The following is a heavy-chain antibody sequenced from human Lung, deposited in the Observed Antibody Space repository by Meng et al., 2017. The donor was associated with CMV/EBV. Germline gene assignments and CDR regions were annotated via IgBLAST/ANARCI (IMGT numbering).Heavy chain of an antibody. V-gene: IGHV3-64*02. Sequence: GGSLRPXFEASGSTFSSYAMHWVRQAPGKGLEYVSAISSNGGSTYYADSVKGRFTISRDNSKNTLYLQMASLRAEDMAVYYFARGRDYDFWCGFIDYWGQGXLVTVSS. CDR3: ARGRDYDFWCGFIDY. CDR1: GSTFSSYA. D-gene: IGHD3-3*01. CDR2: ISSNGGST. J-gene: IGHJ4*02.